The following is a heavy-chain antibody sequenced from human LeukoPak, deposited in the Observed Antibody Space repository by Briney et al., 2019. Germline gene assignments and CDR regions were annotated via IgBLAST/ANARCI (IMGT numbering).Heavy chain of an antibody. CDR3: ARLDYGSGIFDY. CDR1: GGSISSSSYY. CDR2: IYYSGST. Sequence: PSETLSLTCTVSGGSISSSSYYWGWIRQPPGKGLEWIGSIYYSGSTYYNPSLKSRVTISVDTSKNQFSLKLSSVTAADTAVYYCARLDYGSGIFDYWGQGTLVTVSS. J-gene: IGHJ4*02. D-gene: IGHD3-10*01. V-gene: IGHV4-39*01.